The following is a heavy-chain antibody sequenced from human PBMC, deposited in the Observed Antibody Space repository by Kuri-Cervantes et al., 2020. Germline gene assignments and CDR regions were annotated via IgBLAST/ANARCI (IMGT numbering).Heavy chain of an antibody. V-gene: IGHV1-18*01. CDR1: GYTFTSYG. J-gene: IGHJ5*02. D-gene: IGHD2-15*01. CDR2: ISAYNGNT. CDR3: ARSVVVEGIDP. Sequence: GGSLRLSCKASGYTFTSYGISWVRQAPGQGLEWMGWISAYNGNTNYAQKLQGRVTMTTDTSTSTAYMELRSLRSDDTAVYYCARSVVVEGIDPWGQGTLVTVSS.